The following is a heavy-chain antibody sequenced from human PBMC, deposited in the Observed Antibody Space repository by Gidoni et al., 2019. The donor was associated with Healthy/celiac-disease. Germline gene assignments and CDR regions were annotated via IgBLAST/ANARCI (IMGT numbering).Heavy chain of an antibody. CDR1: GFTFSSYS. J-gene: IGHJ4*02. CDR2: ISSSSSTI. V-gene: IGHV3-48*01. CDR3: ARDRQGGDDY. D-gene: IGHD2-21*01. Sequence: EVQLVESGGGLVQPGGSLRLSCAASGFTFSSYSMNWVRQAPGKGLEWVSYISSSSSTIYYADSVKGRFTISRDNAKNSLYLQMNSLRAEDTAVYYCARDRQGGDDYWGQGTLVTVSS.